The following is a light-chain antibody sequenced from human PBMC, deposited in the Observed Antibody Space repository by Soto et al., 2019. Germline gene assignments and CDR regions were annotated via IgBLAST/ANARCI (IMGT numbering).Light chain of an antibody. CDR1: QDISNY. J-gene: IGKJ2*01. CDR3: QQYDNLPLYT. CDR2: DAS. Sequence: DIQMTQSPSSLSASVGDRVTITCQASQDISNYLNWYQQKPGKAPKLLIYDASKLATGGPSRFSGSGSGTDFTFTISSLQPEDIATYYCQQYDNLPLYTFGQGTKLEIK. V-gene: IGKV1-33*01.